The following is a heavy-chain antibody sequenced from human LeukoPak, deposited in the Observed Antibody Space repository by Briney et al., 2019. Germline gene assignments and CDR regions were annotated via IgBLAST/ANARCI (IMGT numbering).Heavy chain of an antibody. D-gene: IGHD3-16*01. CDR1: GYTFTSYG. CDR2: ISAYNGNT. J-gene: IGHJ4*02. Sequence: ASVKVSCKASGYTFTSYGISWVRQAPGQGLEWMGWISAYNGNTNYAQKLQGRVTMTTDTSTSTAYMELRSLTSEDTAVYYCARGQSSLGSPYYFDYWGQGTLVTVSS. V-gene: IGHV1-18*01. CDR3: ARGQSSLGSPYYFDY.